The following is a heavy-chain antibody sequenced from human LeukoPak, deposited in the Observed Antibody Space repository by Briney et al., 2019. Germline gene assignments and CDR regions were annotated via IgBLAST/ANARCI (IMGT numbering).Heavy chain of an antibody. CDR1: GGSISSYY. CDR2: IYYSGNT. V-gene: IGHV4-59*01. Sequence: SETLSLTCNVSGGSISSYYWSWIRQPPGKGLEWIGYIYYSGNTNYNPSLKSRVTISVDTSKNQFSLNLSSVTAADTAVYYCARGPSSGYSYGWGQGTLVTVSS. D-gene: IGHD5-18*01. CDR3: ARGPSSGYSYG. J-gene: IGHJ4*02.